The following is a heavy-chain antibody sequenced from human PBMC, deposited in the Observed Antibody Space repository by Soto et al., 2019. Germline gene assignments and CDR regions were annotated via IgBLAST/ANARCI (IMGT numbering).Heavy chain of an antibody. D-gene: IGHD3-10*01. CDR1: GFTFSSYG. CDR2: ISYDGSNK. Sequence: HLGGSLRLSRAASGFTFSSYGMHWVRQAPGKGLEWVAVISYDGSNKYYADSVKGRFTISRDNSKNTLYLQMNSLRAEDTAVYYCAKAKRITMVRGVYAPVDYWGQGTLVTVSS. CDR3: AKAKRITMVRGVYAPVDY. J-gene: IGHJ4*02. V-gene: IGHV3-30*18.